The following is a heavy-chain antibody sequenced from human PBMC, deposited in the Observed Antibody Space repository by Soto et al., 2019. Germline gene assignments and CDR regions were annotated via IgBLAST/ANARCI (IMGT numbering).Heavy chain of an antibody. Sequence: SETLSLTCTVSGGSIGTYYWSWIRQPPGKGLEWIGYIDYSGTTKYNPPLMSRVTMSLDTSKNQFSLKLTSVTAADTAVYYCARRRSSSGRHDAFDIWGQGTTVPV. D-gene: IGHD6-19*01. CDR1: GGSIGTYY. J-gene: IGHJ3*02. CDR2: IDYSGTT. CDR3: ARRRSSSGRHDAFDI. V-gene: IGHV4-59*01.